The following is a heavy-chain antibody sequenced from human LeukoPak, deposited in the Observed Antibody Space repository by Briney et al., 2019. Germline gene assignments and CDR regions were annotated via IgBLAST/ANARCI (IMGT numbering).Heavy chain of an antibody. Sequence: SETLSLTCTVSDGSISSSSYYWGWIRQPPGKGLEWIGSIYYSGRTYYHPSLKRRVTISVETPNNQCSLRCSSVTAADTAIYYGARHPAPGIAAAGRYAFDYWGQGTLVTVSA. CDR3: ARHPAPGIAAAGRYAFDY. V-gene: IGHV4-39*01. D-gene: IGHD6-13*01. CDR2: IYYSGRT. CDR1: DGSISSSSYY. J-gene: IGHJ4*02.